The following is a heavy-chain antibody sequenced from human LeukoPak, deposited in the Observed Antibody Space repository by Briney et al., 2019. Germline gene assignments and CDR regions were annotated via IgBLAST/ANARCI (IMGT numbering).Heavy chain of an antibody. CDR3: ARSSGYDAFDI. CDR2: ISSSGNTI. D-gene: IGHD3-22*01. CDR1: GFTVSDNS. Sequence: GGSLRLSCTVSGFTVSDNSMSWVRQAPGKGLEWVSYISSSGNTIYYADSVKGRFTISRDNAKRSLYLQMNSLRAEDTAVYYCARSSGYDAFDIWGQGTMVTVSS. J-gene: IGHJ3*02. V-gene: IGHV3-11*04.